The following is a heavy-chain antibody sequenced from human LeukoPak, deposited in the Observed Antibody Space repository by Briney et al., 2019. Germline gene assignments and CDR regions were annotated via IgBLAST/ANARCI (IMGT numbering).Heavy chain of an antibody. CDR1: GITFSSYA. D-gene: IGHD2-2*01. CDR3: ARVMGRYCSSTSCYVDY. CDR2: ISYDGSNK. J-gene: IGHJ4*02. V-gene: IGHV3-30*04. Sequence: HSGGSLRLSCAASGITFSSYAMHWVRQAPGEGLEWVAVISYDGSNKYYADSVKGRFTISRDNSKNTLYLQMNSLRAEDTAVYYCARVMGRYCSSTSCYVDYWGQGTLVTVSS.